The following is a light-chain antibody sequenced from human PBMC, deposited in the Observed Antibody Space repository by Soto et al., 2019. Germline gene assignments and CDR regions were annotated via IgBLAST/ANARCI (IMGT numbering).Light chain of an antibody. CDR2: EVS. V-gene: IGLV2-8*01. CDR3: SSFAGNNIYV. Sequence: QPALSLHPSASGSPGQSVTISCTGTISDVGGYNYVSWYQQHPGKAPKLMIHEVSKRPSGVPDRFSGSKSGNTASLTVSGLQAQDEADYYCSSFAGNNIYVFGTGTKVTVL. J-gene: IGLJ1*01. CDR1: ISDVGGYNY.